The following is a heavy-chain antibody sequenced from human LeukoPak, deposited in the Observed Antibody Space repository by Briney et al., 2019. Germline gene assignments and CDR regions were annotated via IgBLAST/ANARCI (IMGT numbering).Heavy chain of an antibody. V-gene: IGHV4-34*01. D-gene: IGHD3-16*01. J-gene: IGHJ6*03. CDR2: INHSGST. CDR1: GGSFSGYY. Sequence: SETLSLTCAVYGGSFSGYYWSWIRQPPWKGLEWIGEINHSGSTNYNPSLKSRVTISVDTSKNQFSLKLGSVTAADTAVYYCATRGQSGHHYYYMDVWGKGTTVTVSS. CDR3: ATRGQSGHHYYYMDV.